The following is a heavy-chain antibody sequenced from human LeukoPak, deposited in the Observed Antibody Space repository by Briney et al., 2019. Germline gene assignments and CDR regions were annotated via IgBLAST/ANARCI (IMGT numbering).Heavy chain of an antibody. CDR2: ISSNGGST. CDR1: GFTFSSYA. Sequence: GGSLRLSCAASGFTFSSYAMHWVRQAPGKGLEYVSAISSNGGSTYYANSVKGRFTISRDNSKNTLYLQMGSLRAEDMAVYYCARRGYSSGWYGPSAFDYWGQGTLVTVSS. V-gene: IGHV3-64*01. CDR3: ARRGYSSGWYGPSAFDY. D-gene: IGHD6-19*01. J-gene: IGHJ4*02.